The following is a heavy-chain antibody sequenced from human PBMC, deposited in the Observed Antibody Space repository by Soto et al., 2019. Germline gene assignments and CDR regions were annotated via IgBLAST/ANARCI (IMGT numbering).Heavy chain of an antibody. CDR3: ARSMITFGGVIDRFDY. CDR1: GYTFTSYG. CDR2: ISAYNGNT. Sequence: QVQLVQSGAEVKKPGASVKVSCKASGYTFTSYGISWVRQAPGQGLEWMGWISAYNGNTNYAQKLQGRVTMTTDTSTSTAYMELMSLRSDDTSVYYCARSMITFGGVIDRFDYWGQGTLVTVSS. D-gene: IGHD3-16*02. V-gene: IGHV1-18*01. J-gene: IGHJ4*02.